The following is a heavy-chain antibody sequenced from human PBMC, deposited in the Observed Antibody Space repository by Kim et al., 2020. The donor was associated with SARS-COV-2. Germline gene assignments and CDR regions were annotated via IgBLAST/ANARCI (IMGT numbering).Heavy chain of an antibody. V-gene: IGHV4-59*01. Sequence: SETLSLTCTVSGGSISSYYWSWIRQPPGKGLEWIGYIYYSGSTNYNPSLKSRVTISVDTSKNQFSLKLSSVTAADTAVYYCARDMPGGSGSYYNGAFDYWGQGTLVTVSS. J-gene: IGHJ4*02. CDR3: ARDMPGGSGSYYNGAFDY. D-gene: IGHD3-10*01. CDR2: IYYSGST. CDR1: GGSISSYY.